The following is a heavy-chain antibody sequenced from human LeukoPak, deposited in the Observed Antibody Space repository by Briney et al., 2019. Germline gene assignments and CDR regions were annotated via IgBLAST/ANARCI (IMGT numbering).Heavy chain of an antibody. CDR3: AKDAKRYCSSTSCHNIDY. V-gene: IGHV3-30*18. J-gene: IGHJ4*02. Sequence: GGSLRLSCAASGFTFSSYGMHWVRQAPGKGLEWVAVISYDGSNKYYADSVKGRFTISRDNSKNTLYLQMNSLRAEDTAVYYCAKDAKRYCSSTSCHNIDYWGQGTLVTVSS. CDR1: GFTFSSYG. D-gene: IGHD2-2*02. CDR2: ISYDGSNK.